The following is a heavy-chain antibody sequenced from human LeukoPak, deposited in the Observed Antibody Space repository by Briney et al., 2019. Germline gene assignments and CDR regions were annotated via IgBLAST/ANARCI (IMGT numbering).Heavy chain of an antibody. Sequence: GGSLRLSCAASGFTFDDYAMHWVRQAPGKGLEWASLISGDGGSTYYADSVKGRFTISRDNSKNSLYLQMNSLRTEDTALYYCAKDPYYYDSSGYLDYWGQGTLVTVSS. V-gene: IGHV3-43*02. CDR1: GFTFDDYA. CDR2: ISGDGGST. D-gene: IGHD3-22*01. J-gene: IGHJ4*02. CDR3: AKDPYYYDSSGYLDY.